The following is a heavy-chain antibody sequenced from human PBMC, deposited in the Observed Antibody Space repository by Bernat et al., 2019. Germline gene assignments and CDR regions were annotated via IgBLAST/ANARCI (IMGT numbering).Heavy chain of an antibody. Sequence: EVQLVESGGGLIQPGGSLRLSCAASGFTVSNNYMSWVRQAPGKGLEWVSVIYSGGSTHHADSVKGRFTLSRDNSKNTLYLQMNSLRAEDTAVYYCARGQYCTTTRCRDGYDVFDIWGQGTMVTVSS. CDR2: IYSGGST. V-gene: IGHV3-53*01. D-gene: IGHD2-2*01. CDR1: GFTVSNNY. CDR3: ARGQYCTTTRCRDGYDVFDI. J-gene: IGHJ3*02.